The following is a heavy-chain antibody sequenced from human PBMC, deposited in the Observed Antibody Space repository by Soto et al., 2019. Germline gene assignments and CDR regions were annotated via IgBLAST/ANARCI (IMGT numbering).Heavy chain of an antibody. CDR2: IYYSGST. CDR1: GGSISSYY. D-gene: IGHD3-10*01. V-gene: IGHV4-59*01. Sequence: QVQLQESGPGLVKPSETLSLTCTVSGGSISSYYWSWIRQPPGKGLEWIGYIYYSGSTNYNPSLKSRVTISVDTSKNQFSLKLSSVTAADTAVYYCARVDGSGRHGLDYWGQGTLVTVSS. CDR3: ARVDGSGRHGLDY. J-gene: IGHJ4*02.